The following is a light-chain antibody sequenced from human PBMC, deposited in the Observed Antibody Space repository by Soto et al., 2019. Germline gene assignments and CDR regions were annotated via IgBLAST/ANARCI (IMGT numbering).Light chain of an antibody. J-gene: IGLJ1*01. CDR3: SSYTSNNPQV. V-gene: IGLV2-14*01. Sequence: QSALTQPASVSGSPGQSITISCTGTSSDVGGYNYVSWYQQHPGKAPKLMIYEVSNRPSGVSNRFSGSKSGNTASLTISGLQAEDEADYYCSSYTSNNPQVFGTGTKVTVL. CDR1: SSDVGGYNY. CDR2: EVS.